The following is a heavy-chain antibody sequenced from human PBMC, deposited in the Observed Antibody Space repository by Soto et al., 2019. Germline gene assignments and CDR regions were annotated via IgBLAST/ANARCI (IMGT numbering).Heavy chain of an antibody. J-gene: IGHJ4*02. CDR3: ARPLIVVAATGPFGY. CDR1: GFTSRRHG. CDR2: IRLDGGNK. D-gene: IGHD2-15*01. V-gene: IGHV3-33*01. Sequence: EGPMKLSSAESGFTSRRHGMDWMGQAQGKGLERVALIRLDGGNKYYAASLNGRATISRDNSQNTWYLRLNSWRGAWKRVYYHARPLIVVAATGPFGYWGPVTLVTVSS.